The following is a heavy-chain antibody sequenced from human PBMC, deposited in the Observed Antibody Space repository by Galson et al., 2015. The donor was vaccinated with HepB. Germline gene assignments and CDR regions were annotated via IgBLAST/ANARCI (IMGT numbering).Heavy chain of an antibody. Sequence: SLRLSCAASGFTFSSYAMSWVRQAPGKGLEWVSAISGSGGSTYYADSVKGRFTISRDNSKNTLYLQMNSLRAEDTAVYYCAKQVLRYFDWFDYWGQGTLVTVSS. CDR3: AKQVLRYFDWFDY. V-gene: IGHV3-23*01. CDR1: GFTFSSYA. J-gene: IGHJ4*02. D-gene: IGHD3-9*01. CDR2: ISGSGGST.